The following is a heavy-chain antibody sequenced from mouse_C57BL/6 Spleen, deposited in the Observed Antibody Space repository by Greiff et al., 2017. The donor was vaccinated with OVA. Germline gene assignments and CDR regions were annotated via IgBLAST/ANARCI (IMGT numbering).Heavy chain of an antibody. CDR3: ASVYYGY. Sequence: QVQLQQSGPELVKPGASVKISCKASGYAFSSSWMNWVKQRPGKGLEWIGRIYPGDGDTNYNGKFKGKATLTADTSSSTAYMQLSSLTSEDSAVYFCASVYYGYWGQGTTLTVSS. V-gene: IGHV1-82*01. CDR1: GYAFSSSW. J-gene: IGHJ2*01. CDR2: IYPGDGDT.